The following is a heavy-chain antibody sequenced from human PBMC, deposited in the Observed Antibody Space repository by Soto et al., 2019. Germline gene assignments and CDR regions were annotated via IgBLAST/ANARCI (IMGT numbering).Heavy chain of an antibody. D-gene: IGHD6-19*01. CDR2: ISSISSTI. V-gene: IGHV3-48*02. J-gene: IGHJ6*02. Sequence: GGSLRLSCAACGSTFSSYSMNWVRQAPGKXLEWVSYISSISSTIYYADSVKGRLTISRDNAKNSPYLQMNSVREEDTAVYSCAIALLEYRSGWYEAYYHGIDGGDEGTIVTAS. CDR1: GSTFSSYS. CDR3: AIALLEYRSGWYEAYYHGIDG.